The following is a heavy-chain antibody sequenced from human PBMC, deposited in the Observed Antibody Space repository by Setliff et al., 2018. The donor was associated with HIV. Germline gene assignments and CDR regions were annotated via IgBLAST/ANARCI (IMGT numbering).Heavy chain of an antibody. CDR1: GESFSAYS. J-gene: IGHJ4*02. CDR3: AAPRGMSTILVY. V-gene: IGHV4-34*01. D-gene: IGHD3-9*01. Sequence: PSETLSLTCAVYGESFSAYSWSWIRQPPGKGLEWIGEINHSGSTNYNPSLKSRVIISIDTSKKQFSLKLTSVTAADTATYYCAAPRGMSTILVYWGQGSLVTVSS. CDR2: INHSGST.